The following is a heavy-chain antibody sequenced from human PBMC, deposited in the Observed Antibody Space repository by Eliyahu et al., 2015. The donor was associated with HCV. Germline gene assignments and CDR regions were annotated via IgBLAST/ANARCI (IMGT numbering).Heavy chain of an antibody. Sequence: QVQLQQWGAGLLKPSETLSLTCAVYGGSFSGYYWSWIRQPPGKGLEWIGEINHSGSTNYNPSLKSRVTISVDTSKNQFSLKLSSVTAADTAVYYCARGFLGTTGTYYFDYWGQGTLVTVSS. V-gene: IGHV4-34*01. J-gene: IGHJ4*02. CDR2: INHSGST. CDR1: GGSFSGYY. D-gene: IGHD1-1*01. CDR3: ARGFLGTTGTYYFDY.